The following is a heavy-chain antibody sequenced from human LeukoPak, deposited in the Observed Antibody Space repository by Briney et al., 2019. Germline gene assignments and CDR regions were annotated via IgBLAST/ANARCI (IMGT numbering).Heavy chain of an antibody. CDR3: ARSSNYYDSSGYYPFDY. CDR2: IYHSGST. D-gene: IGHD3-22*01. J-gene: IGHJ4*02. CDR1: GGSISSGGYS. V-gene: IGHV4-30-2*01. Sequence: SQTLSLTCAVSGGSISSGGYSWSWIRQPPGKGLEWIGYIYHSGSTYYNPSLKSRVTISVDRSKNQFSLKLSSVTAADTAVYYCARSSNYYDSSGYYPFDYWGQGTLVTVSS.